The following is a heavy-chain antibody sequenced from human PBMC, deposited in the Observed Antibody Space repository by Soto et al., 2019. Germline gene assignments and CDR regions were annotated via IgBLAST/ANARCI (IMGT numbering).Heavy chain of an antibody. J-gene: IGHJ5*02. CDR2: IVVGSGNT. CDR3: AAHREYNYFRSGYFKFDP. CDR1: GFTFIRSA. V-gene: IGHV1-58*01. Sequence: ASLKVSCKASGFTFIRSAVPWVREARGQGFEWIGWIVVGSGNTNYPQKFEERVTITRDLSTSTAYMELSSLRSEDTSVYYCAAHREYNYFRSGYFKFDPWRQRTRVTVSS. D-gene: IGHD3-3*01.